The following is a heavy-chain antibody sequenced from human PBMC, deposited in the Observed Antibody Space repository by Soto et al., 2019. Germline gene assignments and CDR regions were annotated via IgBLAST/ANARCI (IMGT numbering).Heavy chain of an antibody. Sequence: GESLKISCAASGFSFRTYTMHWVRQAPGKGLEWVSLISDDGGNKHFADSVKGRFAISRDNSKNTLYLQMNSLRAEDTAVYYCAKKFDSASPSFDYWGQGTLVTVSS. CDR2: ISDDGGNK. V-gene: IGHV3-30-3*02. CDR1: GFSFRTYT. CDR3: AKKFDSASPSFDY. D-gene: IGHD3-22*01. J-gene: IGHJ4*02.